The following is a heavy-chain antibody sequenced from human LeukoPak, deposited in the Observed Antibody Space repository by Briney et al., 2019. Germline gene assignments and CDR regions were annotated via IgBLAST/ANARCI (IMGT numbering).Heavy chain of an antibody. J-gene: IGHJ4*02. CDR3: SRLIAARTPYYFDY. CDR1: GFTFSSNA. CDR2: INYSGGST. Sequence: GGSLRLSCAASGFTFSSNAMSWVRQAPGKGLEWVSGINYSGGSTYYADSVKGRFTISRDNSKNTLYLQMNNLRAEDTAVYYCSRLIAARTPYYFDYWGQGTLVSVSS. D-gene: IGHD6-6*01. V-gene: IGHV3-23*01.